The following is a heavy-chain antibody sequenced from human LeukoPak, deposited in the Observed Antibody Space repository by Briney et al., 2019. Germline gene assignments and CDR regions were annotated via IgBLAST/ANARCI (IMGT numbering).Heavy chain of an antibody. Sequence: GGSLRLSCAASGFTLSSYGMHWVRQAPGKGLEWVAVMSYDGNYKSYADSVKGRFTTSRDNPKNTLYLQMNSLRADDTAVYYCARGKYSSGWYYFDYWGQGTLVTVSS. V-gene: IGHV3-33*01. CDR1: GFTLSSYG. CDR3: ARGKYSSGWYYFDY. D-gene: IGHD6-19*01. J-gene: IGHJ4*02. CDR2: MSYDGNYK.